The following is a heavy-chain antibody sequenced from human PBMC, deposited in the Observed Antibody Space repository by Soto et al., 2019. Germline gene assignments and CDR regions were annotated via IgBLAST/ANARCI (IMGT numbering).Heavy chain of an antibody. CDR3: ARYYYGPTREGSMDV. J-gene: IGHJ6*02. D-gene: IGHD3-10*01. V-gene: IGHV3-33*01. CDR1: GFTFSSYG. CDR2: IWYDGSNK. Sequence: PGGSLRLSCAASGFTFSSYGMHWVRQAPGKGLEWVAVIWYDGSNKYYADSVKGRFTISRDNSKNTLYLQMNSLRAEDTAVYYCARYYYGPTREGSMDVWGQGTTVTVSS.